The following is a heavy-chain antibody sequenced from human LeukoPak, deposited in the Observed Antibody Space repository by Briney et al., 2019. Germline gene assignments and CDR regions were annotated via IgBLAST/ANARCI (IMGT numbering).Heavy chain of an antibody. D-gene: IGHD3-16*01. J-gene: IGHJ4*02. CDR3: AGGFRWGFDY. CDR2: INGDESTT. Sequence: GGSLRLSCVASGFTFSNYWMHWVRQAPEKGLVWISRINGDESTTDYADSVKGRFTISRDNAKNTLYLRMNTLGAEDTSLYYCAGGFRWGFDYWGQGILVTVSS. V-gene: IGHV3-74*01. CDR1: GFTFSNYW.